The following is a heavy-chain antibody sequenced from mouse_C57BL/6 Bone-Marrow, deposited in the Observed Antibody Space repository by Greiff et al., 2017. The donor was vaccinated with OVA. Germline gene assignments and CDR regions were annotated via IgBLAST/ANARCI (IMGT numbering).Heavy chain of an antibody. Sequence: VKLQESGAALVKPGASVKISCKASGYTFTDYYINWVKQRPGPGLEWIGKIGPGSGSTYYNEKFTGKATLTADNTSSPAYMQLSSLTSEDSAVYFCAGKAGYYVSWYFDDWGTGTTLTVSS. CDR2: IGPGSGST. V-gene: IGHV1-77*01. J-gene: IGHJ1*03. CDR1: GYTFTDYY. CDR3: AGKAGYYVSWYFDD. D-gene: IGHD2-3*01.